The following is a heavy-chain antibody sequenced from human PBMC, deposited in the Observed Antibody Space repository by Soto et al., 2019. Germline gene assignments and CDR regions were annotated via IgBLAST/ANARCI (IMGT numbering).Heavy chain of an antibody. J-gene: IGHJ4*02. CDR1: GGSISNGDHY. CDR2: ISHNGST. V-gene: IGHV4-30-4*01. CDR3: ARDGLPSGTYPFDY. Sequence: SETLSLTCTVSGGSISNGDHYWSWIRQPPGKGLEWIGYISHNGSTSYNPSLKSRITISVDTSKKQFSLKLSSVTAADTAVYYCARDGLPSGTYPFDYWGQGTLVTVSS. D-gene: IGHD3-10*01.